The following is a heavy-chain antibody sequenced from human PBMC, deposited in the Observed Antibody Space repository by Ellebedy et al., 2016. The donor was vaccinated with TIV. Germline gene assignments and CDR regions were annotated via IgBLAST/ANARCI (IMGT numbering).Heavy chain of an antibody. J-gene: IGHJ4*02. CDR3: AKVGVAAGIIGGYFDY. Sequence: GESLKISCAASGFTFSSYAMSWVRQAPGKGLEWVSTISHTGSRTYYADSVEGRFTISRDNSKKTLYLQMNSLRAEDTAVYYCAKVGVAAGIIGGYFDYWGQGTLVTVSS. V-gene: IGHV3-23*01. CDR2: ISHTGSRT. D-gene: IGHD6-13*01. CDR1: GFTFSSYA.